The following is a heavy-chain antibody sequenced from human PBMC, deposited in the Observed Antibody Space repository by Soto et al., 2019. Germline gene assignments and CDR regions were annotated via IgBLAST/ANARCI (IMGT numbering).Heavy chain of an antibody. CDR2: INHSGST. CDR1: GGSFSGYY. D-gene: IGHD3-16*01. Sequence: QVQLQQWGAGLLKPSETLSLTCAVYGGSFSGYYWSWIRQPPGKGLEWIGEINHSGSTNYNPSLKRRVNISVDTSKHQFSPKLGSVTAADTAVYYCASLRGTSDDYWGQGTLVTVSS. CDR3: ASLRGTSDDY. V-gene: IGHV4-34*01. J-gene: IGHJ4*02.